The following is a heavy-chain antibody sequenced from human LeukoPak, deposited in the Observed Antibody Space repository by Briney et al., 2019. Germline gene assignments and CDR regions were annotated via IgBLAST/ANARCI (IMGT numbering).Heavy chain of an antibody. CDR3: ARATINQYYYYYYGMDV. CDR1: GGSIGSGGYY. J-gene: IGHJ6*02. Sequence: SSETLSLTCTVSGGSIGSGGYYWSWIRQHPGKGLEWIGYIYYSGSTYYNPSLKSRVTISVDTSKNQFSLKLSSVTAADTAVYYCARATINQYYYYYYGMDVWGQGTTVTVSS. CDR2: IYYSGST. V-gene: IGHV4-31*03. D-gene: IGHD3-9*01.